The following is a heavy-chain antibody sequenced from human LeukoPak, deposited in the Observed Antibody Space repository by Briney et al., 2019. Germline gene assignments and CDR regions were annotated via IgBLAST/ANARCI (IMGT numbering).Heavy chain of an antibody. V-gene: IGHV3-30*02. Sequence: GSLRLSCAASGFTFSSYGMHWVRQAPGKGLEWVAFIRYDGSNKYYADSVKGRFTTSRDNSKNTLYLQMNSLRAEDTAVYYCASGVVVNYYDSSGYYRDDAFDIWGQGTMVTVSS. J-gene: IGHJ3*02. CDR3: ASGVVVNYYDSSGYYRDDAFDI. D-gene: IGHD3-22*01. CDR2: IRYDGSNK. CDR1: GFTFSSYG.